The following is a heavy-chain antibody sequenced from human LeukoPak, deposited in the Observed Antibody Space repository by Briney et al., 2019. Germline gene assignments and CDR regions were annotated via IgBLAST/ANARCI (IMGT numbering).Heavy chain of an antibody. CDR3: AKDPDSSGYYSNWFDP. CDR1: GFTFSSYA. D-gene: IGHD3-22*01. J-gene: IGHJ5*02. CDR2: ISGSGGST. Sequence: GGSLRLSCAASGFTFSSYAMSWVRQAPGKGLEWVSAISGSGGSTYYADSVKGRFTISRDNSKNTLYLQMNSLRAEDTAVYYCAKDPDSSGYYSNWFDPGGQGPLVTVSS. V-gene: IGHV3-23*01.